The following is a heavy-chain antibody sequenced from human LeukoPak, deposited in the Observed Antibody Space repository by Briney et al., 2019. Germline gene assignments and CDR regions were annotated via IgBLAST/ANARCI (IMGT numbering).Heavy chain of an antibody. CDR2: INHSGST. CDR1: GGSFSGYY. Sequence: PSETLSLTCAVYGGSFSGYYWSWIRQPPGKGLEWIGEINHSGSTYYNPSLKSRVTISVDTSKNQFSLKLSSVTAADTAVYYCARGITMIVVGLNWFDPWGQGTLVTVSS. D-gene: IGHD3-22*01. J-gene: IGHJ5*02. CDR3: ARGITMIVVGLNWFDP. V-gene: IGHV4-34*01.